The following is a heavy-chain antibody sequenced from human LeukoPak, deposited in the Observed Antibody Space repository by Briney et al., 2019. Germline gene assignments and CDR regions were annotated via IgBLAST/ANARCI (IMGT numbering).Heavy chain of an antibody. CDR3: ANGYPPGSGSYYLGKYYFDY. CDR1: GFTFSSYA. J-gene: IGHJ4*02. Sequence: GGSLRLSCAASGFTFSSYAMSWVRQAPGKGLEWVSAISGSGGSTYYADSVKGRFTISRDNSKNTLYLQMNSLRAEDTAVYYCANGYPPGSGSYYLGKYYFDYWGQGTLVTVSS. CDR2: ISGSGGST. D-gene: IGHD3-10*01. V-gene: IGHV3-23*01.